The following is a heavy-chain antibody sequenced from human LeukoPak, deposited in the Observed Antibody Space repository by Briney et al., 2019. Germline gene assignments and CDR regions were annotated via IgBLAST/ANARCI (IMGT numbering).Heavy chain of an antibody. CDR3: ARVDYCGGDCYSPIWY. J-gene: IGHJ4*02. CDR1: GYTFTGYY. D-gene: IGHD2-21*02. Sequence: ASVKVSCKASGYTFTGYYIHWVRRAPGQGLEWMGWISAYNGNTNYAQKLQGRVTMTTDTSTSTAYMELRSLRSDDTAVYYCARVDYCGGDCYSPIWYWGQGTLVTVSS. CDR2: ISAYNGNT. V-gene: IGHV1-18*04.